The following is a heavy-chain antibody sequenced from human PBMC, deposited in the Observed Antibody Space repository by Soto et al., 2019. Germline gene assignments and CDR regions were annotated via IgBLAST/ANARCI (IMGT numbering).Heavy chain of an antibody. J-gene: IGHJ5*02. CDR3: ARGFYYDSSGYYYYSPGFDP. CDR2: INAGNGNT. Sequence: GASVKVSCTASGYTFTSYAMHWVRQAPGQRLEWMGWINAGNGNTKYYADSVKGRFTISRDNSKNTLYLQMNSLRAEDTAVYYCARGFYYDSSGYYYYSPGFDPWGQGTLVTVSS. D-gene: IGHD3-22*01. V-gene: IGHV1-3*01. CDR1: GYTFTSYA.